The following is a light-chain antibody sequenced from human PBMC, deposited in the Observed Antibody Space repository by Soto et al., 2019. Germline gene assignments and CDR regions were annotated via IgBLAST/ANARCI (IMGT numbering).Light chain of an antibody. CDR2: AAS. Sequence: DIQVTPSPSSVSASVGDRVTITCRASQGLVSWLAWYQQKPGKAPKLLIDAASSFQSGLPSRFSGSGSGTHFTLTSISLQPEDVSTYYCQQTSSFPLPFGGGTKVEIK. CDR3: QQTSSFPLP. V-gene: IGKV1-12*01. J-gene: IGKJ4*01. CDR1: QGLVSW.